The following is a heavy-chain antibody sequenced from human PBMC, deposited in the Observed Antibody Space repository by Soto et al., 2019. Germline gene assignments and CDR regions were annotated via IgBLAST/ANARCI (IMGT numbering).Heavy chain of an antibody. J-gene: IGHJ4*02. D-gene: IGHD3-9*01. CDR1: GFTFSNYW. V-gene: IGHV3-7*01. Sequence: EVQLVESGGGLVQPGGSLRLSCAASGFTFSNYWMSWVRQAPGKGLEWVANIKQDGSEKYYVDSVKGRFTISRDNAKNSLYLQMTSLRAEATAVYYCARYLLRYFDWSPLDYWGQGTLVTVSS. CDR3: ARYLLRYFDWSPLDY. CDR2: IKQDGSEK.